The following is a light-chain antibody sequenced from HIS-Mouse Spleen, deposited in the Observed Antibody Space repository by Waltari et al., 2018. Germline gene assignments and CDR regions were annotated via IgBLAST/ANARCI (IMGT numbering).Light chain of an antibody. CDR3: QQYNSSFT. CDR2: KAS. Sequence: DIQMTQSPSNLSASVGDRVTITCRASQSISSWLPWYQQRPGKAPKLLIYKASSLESGVPSRFSGSGSGTEFTPTISSLQPDDFATYYCQQYNSSFTVGGGTKVEIK. J-gene: IGKJ4*01. CDR1: QSISSW. V-gene: IGKV1-5*03.